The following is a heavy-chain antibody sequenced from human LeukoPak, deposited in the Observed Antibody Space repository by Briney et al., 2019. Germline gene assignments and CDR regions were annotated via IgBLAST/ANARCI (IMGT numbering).Heavy chain of an antibody. J-gene: IGHJ4*02. Sequence: GGSLRLSCAASGFTFSSYAMSWVRQAPGKGLEWVSAISGSGGSTYYADSVKGRFTISRDNSKNTLYLQMNSLRAEDTAVYHCAKNDRRYYGSGSYYVDYWGQGTLVTVSS. CDR1: GFTFSSYA. D-gene: IGHD3-10*01. CDR2: ISGSGGST. V-gene: IGHV3-23*01. CDR3: AKNDRRYYGSGSYYVDY.